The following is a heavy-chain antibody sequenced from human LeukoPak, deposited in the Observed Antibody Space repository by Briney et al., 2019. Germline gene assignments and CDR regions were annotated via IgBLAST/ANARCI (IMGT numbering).Heavy chain of an antibody. D-gene: IGHD2-2*01. CDR2: IYYSGST. CDR3: ARGRGDIVVVPAAFDI. CDR1: GGSISSYY. V-gene: IGHV4-59*08. J-gene: IGHJ3*02. Sequence: TSETLSLTCTVSGGSISSYYWSWIRQPPGKGLEWIGYIYYSGSTNYNPSLKSRVTISVDTSKNQFSLKLSSVTAADTAVYYCARGRGDIVVVPAAFDIWGQGTMVTVSS.